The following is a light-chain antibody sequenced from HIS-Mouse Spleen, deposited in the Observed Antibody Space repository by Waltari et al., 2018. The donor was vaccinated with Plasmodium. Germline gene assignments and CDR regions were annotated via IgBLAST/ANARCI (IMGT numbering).Light chain of an antibody. CDR2: AAS. CDR3: QQSYRTWT. V-gene: IGKV1-39*01. Sequence: DIQMTQSPSSLSAYVGDRVTITCRASQSISSYLNWYQQKPGKAPKLLIYAASSLQSGVPSMFSGSGSGTDFTLSISSLQPEDFATYYCQQSYRTWTFGQGTKVEIK. CDR1: QSISSY. J-gene: IGKJ1*01.